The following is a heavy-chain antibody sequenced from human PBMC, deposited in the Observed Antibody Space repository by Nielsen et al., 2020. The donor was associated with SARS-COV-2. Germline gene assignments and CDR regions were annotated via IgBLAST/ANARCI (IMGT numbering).Heavy chain of an antibody. V-gene: IGHV3-33*01. J-gene: IGHJ5*02. CDR3: ARGVPSRDFWSGYPTFWDWFDP. D-gene: IGHD3-3*01. CDR2: IWYDGSNK. Sequence: WIRQPPGKGLEWVAVIWYDGSNKYYADSVKGRFTISRDNSKNTLYLQMNSLRAEDTAVYYCARGVPSRDFWSGYPTFWDWFDPWGQGTLVTVSS.